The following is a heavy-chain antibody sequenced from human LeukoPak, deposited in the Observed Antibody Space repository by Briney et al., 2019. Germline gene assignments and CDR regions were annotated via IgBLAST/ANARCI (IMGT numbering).Heavy chain of an antibody. CDR1: GGSFSSYY. D-gene: IGHD2-2*01. CDR3: ARGGMVVVPAAPDDAFDI. CDR2: IYYSGST. J-gene: IGHJ3*02. Sequence: SETLSLTCTVSGGSFSSYYWSWVRQPPGKGLEWIGYIYYSGSTNYNPSPKSRVTISVDTSKNQFSLKLSSVTAADTAVYYCARGGMVVVPAAPDDAFDIWGEGTMVTVSS. V-gene: IGHV4-59*01.